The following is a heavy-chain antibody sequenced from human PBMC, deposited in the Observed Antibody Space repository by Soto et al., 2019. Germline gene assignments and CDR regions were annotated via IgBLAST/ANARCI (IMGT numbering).Heavy chain of an antibody. CDR3: ARRWGRSFDY. Sequence: TLSLTCSVSGGSIGSYYWSWIRQPPGKGLEWIGYTYYSGSTNYNPSLKSRVTISVDTSKNQFSLKLSSVTAADTAVYYCARRWGRSFDYWGQGTLVTVS. V-gene: IGHV4-59*08. D-gene: IGHD2-15*01. J-gene: IGHJ4*02. CDR1: GGSIGSYY. CDR2: TYYSGST.